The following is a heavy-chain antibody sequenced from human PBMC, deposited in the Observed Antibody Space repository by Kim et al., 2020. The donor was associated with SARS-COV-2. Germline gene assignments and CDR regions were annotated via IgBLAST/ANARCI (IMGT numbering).Heavy chain of an antibody. Sequence: GGSLRLSCAASGFTFSNYGMTWVRQAPGKGLEWVANIKGDGGRTYYVDSVKGRFTISRDNAKNSLFLHMNNLRAEDTALYYCARDRSSRYLGQGTLVTVSS. V-gene: IGHV3-7*01. D-gene: IGHD2-2*01. CDR3: ARDRSSRY. J-gene: IGHJ4*02. CDR1: GFTFSNYG. CDR2: IKGDGGRT.